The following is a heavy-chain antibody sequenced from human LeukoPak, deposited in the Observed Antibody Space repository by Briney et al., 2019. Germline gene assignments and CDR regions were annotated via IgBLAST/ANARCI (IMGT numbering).Heavy chain of an antibody. CDR1: GFDFSSYA. J-gene: IGHJ4*01. CDR3: ARGVGETLSGWTLDY. V-gene: IGHV3-30*04. Sequence: GGSLRLSCAATGFDFSSYAMHWVRQAPGKGLEWMAVIIYDGSNKNYADSVKGRFTISRDNSRNTLYMKMNSLRVEDTAVYYCARGVGETLSGWTLDYWGHGTLVAVSS. D-gene: IGHD6-19*01. CDR2: IIYDGSNK.